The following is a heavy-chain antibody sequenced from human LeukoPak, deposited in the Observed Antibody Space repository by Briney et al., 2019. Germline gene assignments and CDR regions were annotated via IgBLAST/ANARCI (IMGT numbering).Heavy chain of an antibody. V-gene: IGHV1-2*02. CDR3: ARDQATVATPWWDH. D-gene: IGHD4-23*01. CDR2: INGNSGGT. CDR1: GYIFTDHF. Sequence: GASVNVSCKSSGYIFTDHFIHWVRQAPGQGLEWMGWINGNSGGTNYAQKFQGRVTMTRETSISTAYMELRGLRANNTAAYFCARDQATVATPWWDHWGQGTLVTVSS. J-gene: IGHJ4*02.